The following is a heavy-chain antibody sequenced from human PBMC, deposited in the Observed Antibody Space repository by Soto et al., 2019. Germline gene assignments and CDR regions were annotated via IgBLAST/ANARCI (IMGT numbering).Heavy chain of an antibody. J-gene: IGHJ4*02. Sequence: PGGSLRLSCAASEFTFSAYTMNWVRQAPDKGLEWLSSISETSSHIYYADSVRGRFTIFRDNAQKSLYLQMNSLRAEDTAVYYCASAAYCSGGSCYPGYWGQGTLVTVSS. CDR1: EFTFSAYT. CDR2: ISETSSHI. V-gene: IGHV3-21*01. D-gene: IGHD2-15*01. CDR3: ASAAYCSGGSCYPGY.